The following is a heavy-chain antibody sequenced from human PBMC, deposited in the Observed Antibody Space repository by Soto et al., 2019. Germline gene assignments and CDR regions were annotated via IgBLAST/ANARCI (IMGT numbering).Heavy chain of an antibody. D-gene: IGHD6-25*01. CDR1: GGSISSGDYY. J-gene: IGHJ5*02. V-gene: IGHV4-30-4*01. Sequence: SSETLSLTCTVSGGSISSGDYYWSWIRQPPGKGLEWIGYIYYSGSTYYNPSLKSRVTISVDTSKNQFSLKLSSVTAADTAVYYCARGLADSGWFDPWGQGTLVTVSS. CDR2: IYYSGST. CDR3: ARGLADSGWFDP.